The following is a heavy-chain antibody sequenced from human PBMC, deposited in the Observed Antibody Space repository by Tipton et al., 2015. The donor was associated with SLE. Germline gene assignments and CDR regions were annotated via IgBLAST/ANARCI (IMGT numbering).Heavy chain of an antibody. J-gene: IGHJ5*02. CDR1: GGSISSHY. Sequence: GLVKPSETLSLTCTVSGGSISSHYWSWIRQPPGKGLEWIGYIYYSGSTNYNPSLKSRVTISVDTSKNQFSLKLSSVTAADTAVYYCASILDDYNTNWFDPWGQGTLVTVSS. CDR3: ASILDDYNTNWFDP. CDR2: IYYSGST. D-gene: IGHD5-24*01. V-gene: IGHV4-59*11.